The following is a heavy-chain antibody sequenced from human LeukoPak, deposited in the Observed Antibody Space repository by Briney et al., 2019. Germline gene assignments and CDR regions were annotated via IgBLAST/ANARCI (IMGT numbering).Heavy chain of an antibody. CDR2: INAGNGNT. CDR3: ARDSRSYDYVWGSYRFDAFDI. Sequence: GASVKVSCKASGYTFTSYAMHWVRQAPGQRLEWMGWINAGNGNTKYSQKFQGRVTITRDTSASTAYMELSSLRSEDTAVYYCARDSRSYDYVWGSYRFDAFDIWGQGTMVTVSS. J-gene: IGHJ3*02. V-gene: IGHV1-3*01. D-gene: IGHD3-16*02. CDR1: GYTFTSYA.